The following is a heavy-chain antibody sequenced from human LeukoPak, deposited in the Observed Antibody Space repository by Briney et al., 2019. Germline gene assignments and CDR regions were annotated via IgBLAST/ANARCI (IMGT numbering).Heavy chain of an antibody. J-gene: IGHJ3*02. D-gene: IGHD6-13*01. CDR2: ISRSATSI. V-gene: IGHV3-21*01. CDR3: ARPDEQQLVRDAFDI. CDR1: GFTLTTYT. Sequence: PGGSLRLSCVASGFTLTTYTMAWVRQAPGKGLEWVSLISRSATSIYYADSVKGRFTISRDNAKNSLYLQMNSLRAEDTAVYYCARPDEQQLVRDAFDIWGQGTMVTVSS.